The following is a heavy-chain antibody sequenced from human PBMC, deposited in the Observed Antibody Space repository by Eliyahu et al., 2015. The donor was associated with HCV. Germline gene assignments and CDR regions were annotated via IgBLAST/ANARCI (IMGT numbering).Heavy chain of an antibody. CDR1: GGSISSYY. Sequence: QVQLQESGPGLVKPSETLSLTCTVSGGSISSYYWSWIRQPPGKGLEWIGYIYYSGSTNYNPSLKSRVTISVDTSKNQFSLKLSSVTAADTAVYYCARVKRGYGDYFDYWGQGTLVTVSS. CDR3: ARVKRGYGDYFDY. D-gene: IGHD4-17*01. CDR2: IYYSGST. J-gene: IGHJ4*02. V-gene: IGHV4-59*01.